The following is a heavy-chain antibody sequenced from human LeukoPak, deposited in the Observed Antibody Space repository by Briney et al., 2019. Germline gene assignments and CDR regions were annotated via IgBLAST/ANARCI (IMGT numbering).Heavy chain of an antibody. D-gene: IGHD3-10*01. CDR2: INHSGST. Sequence: SETLSLTCAVCGGSFSGYYWSWIRQPPGKGLEWIGEINHSGSTNYNPSLKSRVAISVDTSKNQFSLKLSSVTAADTAVYYCATTEIGEGIRGTYYFDYWGQGTLVTVSS. V-gene: IGHV4-34*01. CDR3: ATTEIGEGIRGTYYFDY. CDR1: GGSFSGYY. J-gene: IGHJ4*02.